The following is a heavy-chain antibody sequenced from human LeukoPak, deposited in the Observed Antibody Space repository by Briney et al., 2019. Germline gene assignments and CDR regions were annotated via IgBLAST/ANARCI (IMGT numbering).Heavy chain of an antibody. Sequence: GGSLRLSCAASGFTFSSYPMHWVRQAPGKGLEWVATISSDGRDKNYAESVKGRFSISRDNSKNTLSLYMSSLRADGTGVYFCARELVPYYFDSWGQGTLVIVSS. D-gene: IGHD4/OR15-4a*01. CDR2: ISSDGRDK. J-gene: IGHJ4*02. V-gene: IGHV3-30*04. CDR3: ARELVPYYFDS. CDR1: GFTFSSYP.